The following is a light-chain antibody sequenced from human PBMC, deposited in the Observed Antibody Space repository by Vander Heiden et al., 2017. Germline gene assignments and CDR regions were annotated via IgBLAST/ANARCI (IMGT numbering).Light chain of an antibody. Sequence: QSVLTQPPSVSRAPGQRVTISCTGSSSNIGAGYDVHWYQQLPGTAPKLLIYGNSNRPSGVPDRFSGSKSGTSASLAITGLQAEDEADYYCQSYDSSLSGWVFGGETKLTVL. CDR2: GNS. V-gene: IGLV1-40*01. J-gene: IGLJ3*02. CDR1: SSNIGAGYD. CDR3: QSYDSSLSGWV.